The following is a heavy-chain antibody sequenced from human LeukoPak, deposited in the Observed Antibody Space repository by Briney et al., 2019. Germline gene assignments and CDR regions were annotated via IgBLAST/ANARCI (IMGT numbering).Heavy chain of an antibody. D-gene: IGHD4-23*01. J-gene: IGHJ4*02. CDR1: GFXFSSYA. V-gene: IGHV3-30-3*01. CDR3: ARARYGGNGYYFDC. CDR2: ISYDGSNK. Sequence: GGSLRLSCAASGFXFSSYAIHWVRQAPGKGLEWVAVISYDGSNKYYADSVKGRFTISRDNSKNTLYLQMNSLRAEDTAVYYCARARYGGNGYYFDCWGQGTLVTVSS.